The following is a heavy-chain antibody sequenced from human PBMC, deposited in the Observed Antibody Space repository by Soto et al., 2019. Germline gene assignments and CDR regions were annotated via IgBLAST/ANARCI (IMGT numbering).Heavy chain of an antibody. CDR2: ITSGGST. CDR1: GFTFTNYA. J-gene: IGHJ4*02. D-gene: IGHD6-19*01. Sequence: GGSLRLSCAASGFTFTNYAMTWVRQAPGKGLEWVSTITSGGSTYFGDTVRGRFTISRDNSKSTLYLQMNSLRAEDTAIYYCARTDKFNSQSSGWANRFDSWGQGTLVTVSS. V-gene: IGHV3-23*01. CDR3: ARTDKFNSQSSGWANRFDS.